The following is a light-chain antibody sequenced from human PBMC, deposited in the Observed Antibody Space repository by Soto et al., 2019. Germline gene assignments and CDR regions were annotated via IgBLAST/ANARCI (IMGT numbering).Light chain of an antibody. CDR1: QSVSSSY. Sequence: EIVLTQSPGTLSLSPGARATLSRRASQSVSSSYLAWYQQNPGQAPRLLIYGASTRATGIPARFSGSGSGTDFTLTISSLEPEDFAVYYCQQRSNWPPWTFGQGTKVDNK. CDR2: GAS. J-gene: IGKJ1*01. CDR3: QQRSNWPPWT. V-gene: IGKV3D-20*02.